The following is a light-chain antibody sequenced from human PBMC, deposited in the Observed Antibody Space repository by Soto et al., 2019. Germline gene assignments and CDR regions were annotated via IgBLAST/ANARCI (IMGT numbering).Light chain of an antibody. CDR3: ATWDDRLTAWV. CDR2: YND. V-gene: IGLV1-36*01. Sequence: QSVLTQSPSVSGAPRQSVNISCSGNNSNIGSNAVHWYQQLPGKAPKLLMYYNDMLPSGVSDRCSGSKSGTSASLAISGLQSEDEGDYYCATWDDRLTAWVFGGGTKLTVL. J-gene: IGLJ3*02. CDR1: NSNIGSNA.